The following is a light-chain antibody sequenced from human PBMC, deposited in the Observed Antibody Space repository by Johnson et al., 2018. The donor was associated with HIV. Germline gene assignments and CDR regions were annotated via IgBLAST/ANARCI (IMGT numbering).Light chain of an antibody. Sequence: QSVLTQPPLVSAAPGQKVTISCSGSSSNIGNNYVSWYQQLPGTAPKLLIYENNKRPSGIPDRFSGSKSGTSATLGITGLQTGDEADYYCGTWDSSLSVYVFGTGTKVTVL. CDR2: ENN. CDR3: GTWDSSLSVYV. CDR1: SSNIGNNY. V-gene: IGLV1-51*02. J-gene: IGLJ1*01.